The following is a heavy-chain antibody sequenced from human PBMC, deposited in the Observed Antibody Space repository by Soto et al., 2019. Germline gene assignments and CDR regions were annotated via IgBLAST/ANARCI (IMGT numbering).Heavy chain of an antibody. D-gene: IGHD2-21*01. V-gene: IGHV3-21*03. CDR1: GFTFSSYT. CDR2: ISSSTTYI. CDR3: TTGLVKGRGAFDI. Sequence: GGSLRLSCAASGFTFSSYTMNWVRQAPGKGLEWVSSISSSTTYIYYAAPVKGRFTISRDDSKNTLYLQMNSLKTEDTAVYYCTTGLVKGRGAFDIWGQGTMVTVSS. J-gene: IGHJ3*02.